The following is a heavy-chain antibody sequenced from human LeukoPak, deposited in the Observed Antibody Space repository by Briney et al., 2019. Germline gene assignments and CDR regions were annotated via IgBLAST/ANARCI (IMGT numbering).Heavy chain of an antibody. V-gene: IGHV4-38-2*01. CDR3: ARCSSGSCYS. J-gene: IGHJ4*02. CDR1: GYSISSGYY. CDR2: IYHSGST. Sequence: SETLSLTCAVSGYSISSGYYWGWIRQPPGKGLEWIGSIYHSGSTYYSPSFKSRVTILVDPSQNQFSLTLTSVTAADTAIFYCARCSSGSCYSWGQGTLVTVSS. D-gene: IGHD2-15*01.